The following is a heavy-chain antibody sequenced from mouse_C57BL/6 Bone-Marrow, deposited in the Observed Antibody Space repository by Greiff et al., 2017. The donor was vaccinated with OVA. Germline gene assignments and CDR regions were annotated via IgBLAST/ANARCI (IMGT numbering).Heavy chain of an antibody. Sequence: QVQLQQSGAELARPGASVKMSCKASGYTFTSYTMHWVKQRPGQGLEWIGYINPSSGYTKYNQKFKDKATLTADKSSRTAYMQLSSLTSEDSAVYYCARSVYYYGRRDYWGQGTTLTVSS. CDR3: ARSVYYYGRRDY. V-gene: IGHV1-4*01. CDR2: INPSSGYT. CDR1: GYTFTSYT. J-gene: IGHJ2*01. D-gene: IGHD1-1*01.